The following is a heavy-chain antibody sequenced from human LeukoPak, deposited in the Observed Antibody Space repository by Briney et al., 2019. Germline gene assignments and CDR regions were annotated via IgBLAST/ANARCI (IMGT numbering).Heavy chain of an antibody. D-gene: IGHD3-22*01. J-gene: IGHJ6*03. Sequence: EGSLRLSCAASGFTFSSYAMHWVRQAPGKGLEWVAVISYDGSNKYYADSVKGRFTISRDNSKNTLYLQMNSLRVEDTAVYYCARGRGDHFDSSAFYDRRYMDVWGKGTTVTVSS. CDR3: ARGRGDHFDSSAFYDRRYMDV. CDR2: ISYDGSNK. V-gene: IGHV3-30-3*01. CDR1: GFTFSSYA.